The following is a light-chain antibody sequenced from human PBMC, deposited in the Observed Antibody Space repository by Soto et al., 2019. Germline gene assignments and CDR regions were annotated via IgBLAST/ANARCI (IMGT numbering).Light chain of an antibody. CDR1: ESVRHY. V-gene: IGKV3-20*01. CDR2: DAS. J-gene: IGKJ1*01. CDR3: QQYAGSPRT. Sequence: EIVLTQSPATLSLSPGERATLSCRASESVRHYVAWYQQKPGQAPRLLIYDASTRATGIPDRFSGSGSGTDFVLTISRLEPEDSAVYYCQQYAGSPRTFGQGTKVDIK.